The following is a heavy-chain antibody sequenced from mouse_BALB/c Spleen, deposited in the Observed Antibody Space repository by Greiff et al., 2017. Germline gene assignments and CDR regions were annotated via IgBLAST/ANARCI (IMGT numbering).Heavy chain of an antibody. V-gene: IGHV1S41*01. CDR3: ARLGLRGDY. J-gene: IGHJ2*01. Sequence: ELVKPGASVKLSCKASGYTFTSYWINWIKQRPGQGLEWIGRIAPGSGSTYYNEMFKGKATLTVDTSSSTAYIQLSSLSSEDSAVYFCARLGLRGDYWGQGTTLTVSS. CDR1: GYTFTSYW. D-gene: IGHD4-1*01. CDR2: IAPGSGST.